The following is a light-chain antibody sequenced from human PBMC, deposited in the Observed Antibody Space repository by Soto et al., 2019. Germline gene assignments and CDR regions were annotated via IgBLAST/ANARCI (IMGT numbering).Light chain of an antibody. CDR2: EVN. V-gene: IGLV2-8*01. Sequence: QSALTQPPSASGSPGQSVTISCTGTSSDVGGYNYVSWYQQHPGKAPKLIIYEVNKRPSGVPDRFSGSKSGSTASLTVSGLQAEDEADYYCNSYTSSSTHNYVFGSGTKLTVL. CDR1: SSDVGGYNY. J-gene: IGLJ1*01. CDR3: NSYTSSSTHNYV.